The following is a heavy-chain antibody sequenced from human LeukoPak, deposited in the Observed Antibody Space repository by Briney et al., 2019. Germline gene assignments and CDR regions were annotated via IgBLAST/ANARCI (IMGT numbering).Heavy chain of an antibody. J-gene: IGHJ4*02. V-gene: IGHV3-23*01. Sequence: PGGSLRLSCAASGFTFSNYAMMWLRQAPGRGLEWVSAISGSGGRTLYADSVKGRFTISRDNSKNTLYLQMSRLRAEDTAVYYCARVRLGDSTTYYYPYFDYWGQGTLVTVSS. CDR3: ARVRLGDSTTYYYPYFDY. CDR1: GFTFSNYA. CDR2: ISGSGGRT. D-gene: IGHD3-22*01.